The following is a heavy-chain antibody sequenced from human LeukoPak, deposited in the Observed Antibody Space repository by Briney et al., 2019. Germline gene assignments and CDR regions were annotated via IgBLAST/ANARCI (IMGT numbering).Heavy chain of an antibody. D-gene: IGHD3-9*01. CDR1: GFTFSSYA. CDR2: ISYDGSNK. Sequence: PGGSLRLSCAASGFTFSSYAMHWVRQAPGKGLEWVAVISYDGSNKYYADSVKGRFTISRDNSKNTLYLQMNSLRAEDTAVYYCAKDYDILTGYDRALFDYWGQGTLVTVSS. V-gene: IGHV3-30-3*01. CDR3: AKDYDILTGYDRALFDY. J-gene: IGHJ4*02.